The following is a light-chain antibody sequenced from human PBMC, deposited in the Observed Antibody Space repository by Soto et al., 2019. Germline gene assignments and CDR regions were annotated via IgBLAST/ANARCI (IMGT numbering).Light chain of an antibody. CDR1: QSVLSSSNNKNY. CDR2: WAS. J-gene: IGKJ5*01. Sequence: DFVMTQSPDSLAVSLGERATINCKSSQSVLSSSNNKNYLAWFQQKPGQPPKLLIYWASTRGSGVPDRFSGSGSGTDFTLTISSLQAEDVAVYYCQQYHSDPITFGQGTRLEIK. CDR3: QQYHSDPIT. V-gene: IGKV4-1*01.